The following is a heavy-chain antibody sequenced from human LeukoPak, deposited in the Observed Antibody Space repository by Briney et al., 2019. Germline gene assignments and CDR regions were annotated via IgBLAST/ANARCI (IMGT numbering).Heavy chain of an antibody. V-gene: IGHV3-9*01. Sequence: GGSLRLSCAASGFSFNDYTMHWVRQAPGKGLEWVSGISWNSGSMGYADSVKGRFTISRDNAKKSLYLQMNSLRAEDTALYYCAKGIVVVPAAGTLVDTGFDYWGQGTLVTVSS. CDR3: AKGIVVVPAAGTLVDTGFDY. CDR1: GFSFNDYT. J-gene: IGHJ4*02. CDR2: ISWNSGSM. D-gene: IGHD2-2*01.